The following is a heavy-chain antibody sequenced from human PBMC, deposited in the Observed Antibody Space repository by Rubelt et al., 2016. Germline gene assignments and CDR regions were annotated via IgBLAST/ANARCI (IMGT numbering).Heavy chain of an antibody. V-gene: IGHV3-30*01. D-gene: IGHD1-26*01. CDR3: AKGRGGSYLGY. J-gene: IGHJ4*02. CDR2: YDGSNK. Sequence: YDGSNKYYADSVKGRFTISRDNAKNSLYLQMNSLRAEDTALYYCAKGRGGSYLGYWGQGTLVTVSS.